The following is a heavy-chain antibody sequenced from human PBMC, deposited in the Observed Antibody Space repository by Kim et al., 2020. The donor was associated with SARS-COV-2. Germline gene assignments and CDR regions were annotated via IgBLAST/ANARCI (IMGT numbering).Heavy chain of an antibody. CDR2: IWYDGSYI. CDR1: GFTFSSYA. D-gene: IGHD2-2*02. V-gene: IGHV3-33*01. J-gene: IGHJ6*02. Sequence: GGSLRLSCAASGFTFSSYAMHWVRQAPGKGLEGVALIWYDGSYIYYADSVKGRFTISRDNSKYKLYLQMNSLRAEDTAVYYCARVTGYCSGNTCYTVDVWGQGTTVTVSS. CDR3: ARVTGYCSGNTCYTVDV.